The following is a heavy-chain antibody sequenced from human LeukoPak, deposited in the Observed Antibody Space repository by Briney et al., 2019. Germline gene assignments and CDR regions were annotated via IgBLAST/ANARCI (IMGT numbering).Heavy chain of an antibody. CDR3: ARNRDLRYSGYYYYGMDV. J-gene: IGHJ6*02. V-gene: IGHV3-30*04. CDR2: ISYDGSNK. CDR1: GLTFSSYA. D-gene: IGHD3-9*01. Sequence: GGSLRLSCAASGLTFSSYAMHWVRQAPGKGLEGVAVISYDGSNKYYADSVKGRFTISRDNSKNTLYLQMNSLRAEDTAVYYCARNRDLRYSGYYYYGMDVWGQGTTVTVSS.